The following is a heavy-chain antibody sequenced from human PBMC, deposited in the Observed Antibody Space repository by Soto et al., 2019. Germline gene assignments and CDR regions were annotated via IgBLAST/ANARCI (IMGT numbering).Heavy chain of an antibody. CDR3: ATSQKGYNWNYFDH. CDR1: GGSISGSYYY. V-gene: IGHV4-39*01. D-gene: IGHD1-20*01. Sequence: SETLSLTCAVSGGSISGSYYYWAWLRQSPGKGPEWTGSVFYTGFTSYNPSLESRVSVSVDTSKSQFSLRLSAVTAADTAVYYCATSQKGYNWNYFDHWGQGALVTVSS. J-gene: IGHJ4*02. CDR2: VFYTGFT.